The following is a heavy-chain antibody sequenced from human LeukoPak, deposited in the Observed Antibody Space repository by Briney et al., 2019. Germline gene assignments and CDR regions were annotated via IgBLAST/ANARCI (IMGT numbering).Heavy chain of an antibody. CDR2: INHSGST. J-gene: IGHJ5*02. CDR1: DDSISSYNW. CDR3: ARGRGFWSGYRRLGWFDP. V-gene: IGHV4-4*02. D-gene: IGHD3-3*01. Sequence: EASETLSLTCAVSDDSISSYNWWSWVRQPPGKGLEWIGEINHSGSTNYNPSLKSRVTISVDTSKNQFSLKLSSVTAADTAVYYCARGRGFWSGYRRLGWFDPWGQGTLVTVSS.